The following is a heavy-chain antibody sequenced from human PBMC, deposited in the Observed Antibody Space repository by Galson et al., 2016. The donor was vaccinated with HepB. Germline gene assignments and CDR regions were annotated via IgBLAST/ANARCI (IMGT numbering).Heavy chain of an antibody. CDR2: TYYRSKWYN. CDR3: VHLGGYGMDV. V-gene: IGHV6-1*01. Sequence: CAISGDSVSSNSAAWNWIRQSPSRGLEWLGRTYYRSKWYNDYAVSVKSRITINPDTSKNQFSLQLNSVTPDDTAVYFCVHLGGYGMDVWGLGTMVTVSS. CDR1: GDSVSSNSAA. J-gene: IGHJ6*02. D-gene: IGHD3-16*01.